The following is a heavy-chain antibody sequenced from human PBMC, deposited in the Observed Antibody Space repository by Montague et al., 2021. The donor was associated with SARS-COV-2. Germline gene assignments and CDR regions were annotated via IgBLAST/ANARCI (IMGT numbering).Heavy chain of an antibody. V-gene: IGHV4-59*08. CDR2: ISDSGSA. Sequence: SETLSLTCTISGGSISGFDWKWFRQHPSHELEWIGYISDSGSANYNPSLTSRVTMSVDTSKNQFSLKVDSVTAADTAVYYCARHYSATLPAVYWGQGTLVTVSS. CDR3: ARHYSATLPAVY. D-gene: IGHD2-15*01. CDR1: GGSISGFD. J-gene: IGHJ4*02.